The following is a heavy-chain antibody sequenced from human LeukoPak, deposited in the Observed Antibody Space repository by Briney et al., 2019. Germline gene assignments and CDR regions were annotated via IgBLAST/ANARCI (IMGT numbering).Heavy chain of an antibody. CDR2: ISVGTSYI. V-gene: IGHV3-21*01. CDR1: GFTFSSYS. D-gene: IGHD3-22*01. CDR3: ARGGVVVITSNSDY. Sequence: GGSLRLSCAASGFTFSSYSMTWVRQAPGKGLEWVSSISVGTSYIYYADSVRGRFTISRDNAKNSLYLQMNSLRAEDTAVYYCARGGVVVITSNSDYWGQGTLVTVSS. J-gene: IGHJ4*02.